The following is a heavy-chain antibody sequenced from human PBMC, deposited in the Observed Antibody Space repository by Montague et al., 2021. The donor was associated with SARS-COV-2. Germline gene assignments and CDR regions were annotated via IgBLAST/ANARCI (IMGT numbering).Heavy chain of an antibody. CDR3: AREYYDILTGYLAHYYYYGMDV. J-gene: IGHJ6*02. D-gene: IGHD3-9*01. CDR1: GFTFSSYA. CDR2: ISYDGSNK. V-gene: IGHV3-30-3*01. Sequence: LSLSWSASGFTFSSYAMHWVRQAPGKGLEWVAVISYDGSNKYYADSVKGRFTISRDNSKNTLYLQMNSLRAEDTAVYYCAREYYDILTGYLAHYYYYGMDVWGQGTTVTVSS.